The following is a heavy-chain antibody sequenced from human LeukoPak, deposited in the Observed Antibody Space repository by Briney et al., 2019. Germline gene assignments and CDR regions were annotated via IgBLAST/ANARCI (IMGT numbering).Heavy chain of an antibody. Sequence: KSSETLSLTCTVSGGSISSYYWSWIRQPPGKGLEWIGYIYYSGSTNYNPSLKSRVTISVDTSKNQFSLKLSSVTAADTAVYYCARTVRGVINWFDPWGQGTLVTVSS. CDR2: IYYSGST. D-gene: IGHD3-10*01. CDR3: ARTVRGVINWFDP. V-gene: IGHV4-59*01. J-gene: IGHJ5*02. CDR1: GGSISSYY.